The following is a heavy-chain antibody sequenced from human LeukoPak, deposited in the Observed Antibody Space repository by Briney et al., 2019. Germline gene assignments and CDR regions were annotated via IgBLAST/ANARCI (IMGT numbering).Heavy chain of an antibody. Sequence: KTGGSLRPSCAVSGFIFNNYIMNWVRQAPGKGLEWVSSITGSGSFVYYADSVKGRFTISRDNAKNSLFLQMNSLRAEDTAVYYCARDSSGPWFDPWGQGTLVTVSS. V-gene: IGHV3-21*01. D-gene: IGHD6-6*01. CDR2: ITGSGSFV. CDR1: GFIFNNYI. CDR3: ARDSSGPWFDP. J-gene: IGHJ5*02.